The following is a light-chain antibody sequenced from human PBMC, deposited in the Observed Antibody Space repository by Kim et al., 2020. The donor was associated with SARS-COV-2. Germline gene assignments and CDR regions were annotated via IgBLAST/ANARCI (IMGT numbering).Light chain of an antibody. V-gene: IGKV4-1*01. CDR1: QSVSNK. J-gene: IGKJ2*01. CDR3: QQYHDLPYT. Sequence: ALSLGEKATINCKSSQSVSNKLFWYQQKPGQPPKLLIRWSSDRESGVPDRFSGSGSGTDFTLTISSLQAEDVAVYHCQQYHDLPYTFGQGTKLEI. CDR2: WSS.